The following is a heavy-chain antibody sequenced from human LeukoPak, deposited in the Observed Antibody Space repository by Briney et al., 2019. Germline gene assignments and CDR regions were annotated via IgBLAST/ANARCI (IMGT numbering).Heavy chain of an antibody. D-gene: IGHD3-22*01. CDR1: GFTFSDYY. Sequence: GGSLRLSCAASGFTFSDYYMSWIRQAPGKGLECVSYISSSGSTIYYADSVKGRFTISRDNAKNSLYLQMNSLRAEDTAVYYCARGVYYYDSSGPAAFDIWGQGTMVTVSS. V-gene: IGHV3-11*04. CDR3: ARGVYYYDSSGPAAFDI. CDR2: ISSSGSTI. J-gene: IGHJ3*02.